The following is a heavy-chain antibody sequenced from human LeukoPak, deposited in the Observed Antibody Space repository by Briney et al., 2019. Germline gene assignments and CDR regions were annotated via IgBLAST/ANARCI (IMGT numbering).Heavy chain of an antibody. D-gene: IGHD2-2*01. CDR2: IRYDGNKK. CDR1: GFTFSSYG. CDR3: AKDRESHIVVVPAAQDY. V-gene: IGHV3-30*02. J-gene: IGHJ4*02. Sequence: GGALRLSCAASGFTFSSYGMHWVRQAPGKGLEWVAFIRYDGNKKYYADSVKGRFTISRDNSKNTLYLQMNSLRAEDTAVSYCAKDRESHIVVVPAAQDYWGQGTLVTVSS.